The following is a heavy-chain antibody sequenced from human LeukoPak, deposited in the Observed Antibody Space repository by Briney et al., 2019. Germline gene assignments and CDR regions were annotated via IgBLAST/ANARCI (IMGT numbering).Heavy chain of an antibody. V-gene: IGHV3-30*03. J-gene: IGHJ6*02. CDR1: GFTFSSYG. Sequence: PGRSLRLSCAASGFTFSSYGTHWVRQAPGKGLEWVAVISYDGSNKYYADSVKGRFTISRDNSKNTLYLQMNSLRAEDTAVYYCARPTARFGTYYYGMDVWGQGTTVTVSS. D-gene: IGHD1-1*01. CDR2: ISYDGSNK. CDR3: ARPTARFGTYYYGMDV.